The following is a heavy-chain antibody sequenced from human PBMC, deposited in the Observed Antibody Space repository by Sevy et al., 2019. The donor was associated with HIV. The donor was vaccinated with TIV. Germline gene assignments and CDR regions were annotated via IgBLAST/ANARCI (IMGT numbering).Heavy chain of an antibody. Sequence: GGSLRLSCAASGFTFNHAWMSWVRHAPGKGLEWVGRIRSKPDGGTTDFAAPVKGRFTMSRDDSKYTLYLQMNSLKSEDTAMYYCATASGTYWGQGTLVTVSS. CDR1: GFTFNHAW. V-gene: IGHV3-15*01. CDR3: ATASGTY. D-gene: IGHD1-1*01. CDR2: IRSKPDGGTT. J-gene: IGHJ4*02.